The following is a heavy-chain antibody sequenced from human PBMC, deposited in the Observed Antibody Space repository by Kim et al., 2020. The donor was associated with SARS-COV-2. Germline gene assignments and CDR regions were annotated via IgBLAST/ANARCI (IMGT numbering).Heavy chain of an antibody. CDR3: ARASLGYCSSTSCYVGFDP. J-gene: IGHJ5*02. Sequence: SRLTISVDTSKNQFSLKLSSVTAADTAVYYCARASLGYCSSTSCYVGFDPWGQGTLVTVSS. D-gene: IGHD2-2*01. V-gene: IGHV4-59*01.